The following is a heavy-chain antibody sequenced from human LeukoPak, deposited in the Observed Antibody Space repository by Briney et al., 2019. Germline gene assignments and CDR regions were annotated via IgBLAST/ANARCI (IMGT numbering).Heavy chain of an antibody. CDR2: INPNSGGT. CDR3: TRGQPNRLLWVGESLSNISPFDY. D-gene: IGHD3-10*01. J-gene: IGHJ4*02. CDR1: GYTFTDYY. Sequence: ASVKVSCKTSGYTFTDYYIHWVRQAPGQGREWMGWINPNSGGTDYAQKFQGRVTMTSDTSISTAYMELSRLRSDDTAVYYCTRGQPNRLLWVGESLSNISPFDYWGQGTLVTVSS. V-gene: IGHV1-2*02.